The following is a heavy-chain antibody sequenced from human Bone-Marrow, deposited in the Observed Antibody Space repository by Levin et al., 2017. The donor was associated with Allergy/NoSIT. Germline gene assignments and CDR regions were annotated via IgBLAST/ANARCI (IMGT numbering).Heavy chain of an antibody. CDR2: ISTTSNYI. J-gene: IGHJ3*02. CDR3: VREPSIYGPFDI. V-gene: IGHV3-21*01. CDR1: GFTITGYS. Sequence: GGSLRLSCAASGFTITGYSINWVRQAPGKGLEWVSSISTTSNYIFYADSVKDRFTVSRDNAKNSLTLQMNSLTAEDTAVYYCVREPSIYGPFDIWGQGTMVTVSS. D-gene: IGHD4-17*01.